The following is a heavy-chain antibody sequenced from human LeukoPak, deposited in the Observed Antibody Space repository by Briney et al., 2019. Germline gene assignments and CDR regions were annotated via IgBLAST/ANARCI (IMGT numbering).Heavy chain of an antibody. CDR1: GLTFSNSA. Sequence: GGSLRLSCAAFGLTFSNSAMSWVRQAPGKGLEWVSTSTGSGGTTYYADSVKGRFTISRDNSENTLYLQMNSLRAEDTALYYCAKSLSGTYFNFDYWGQGTLVTVSS. CDR2: STGSGGTT. CDR3: AKSLSGTYFNFDY. D-gene: IGHD1-26*01. J-gene: IGHJ4*02. V-gene: IGHV3-23*01.